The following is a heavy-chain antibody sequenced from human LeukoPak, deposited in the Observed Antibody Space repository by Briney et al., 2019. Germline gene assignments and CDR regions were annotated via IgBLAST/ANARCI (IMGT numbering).Heavy chain of an antibody. CDR1: GYTFTGYY. D-gene: IGHD3-9*01. CDR3: ARGFDSSSFPY. CDR2: INPDNGDT. J-gene: IGHJ4*02. Sequence: GASVKVSCKASGYTFTGYYMHWVRQAPGQGLEWMGRINPDNGDTDYVRKFQDRVSMTRDTSISTAYLELTRLRSDDTAIYYCARGFDSSSFPYWGQGTLVTVSS. V-gene: IGHV1-2*06.